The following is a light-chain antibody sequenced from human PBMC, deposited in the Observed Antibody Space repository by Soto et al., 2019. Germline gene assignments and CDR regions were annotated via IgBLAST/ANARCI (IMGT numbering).Light chain of an antibody. Sequence: LLTQSPATVSVSPGEGATLSCRASQNIGTNLAWYQQKSGQAPRLLIYGASNRATGAPAKFSGGGSGTDFTLTISSLQSEDFAVYYCQQRSNWITFGQGTRLEIK. CDR2: GAS. CDR3: QQRSNWIT. V-gene: IGKV3-15*01. CDR1: QNIGTN. J-gene: IGKJ5*01.